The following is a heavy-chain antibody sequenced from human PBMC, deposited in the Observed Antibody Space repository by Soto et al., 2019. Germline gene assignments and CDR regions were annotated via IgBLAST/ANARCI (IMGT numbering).Heavy chain of an antibody. V-gene: IGHV3-7*01. CDR1: GFTFSSYW. CDR2: IKQDGSEK. D-gene: IGHD3-16*02. J-gene: IGHJ3*02. CDR3: ARDTVSRLDAFDI. Sequence: EVQLVESGGGLVQPGGSLRLSCAASGFTFSSYWMSWVRQAPGKGLEWVANIKQDGSEKYYVDSVKGRFTISRDNAKNSLYLQMNSLRAEDTAVYYCARDTVSRLDAFDIWGQGTMVTVSS.